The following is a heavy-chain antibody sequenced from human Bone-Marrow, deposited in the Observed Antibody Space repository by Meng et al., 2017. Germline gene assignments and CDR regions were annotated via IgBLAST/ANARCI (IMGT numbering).Heavy chain of an antibody. Sequence: GESLKISCGASGFTFSSYSMNWVRQAPGKGLEWVSSISSSSSYIYYADSVKGRFTISRDNAKNSLYLQMNSLRAEDTAVYYCARMGFGELLSPYGMDVWGQGTTVTVSS. CDR2: ISSSSSYI. CDR1: GFTFSSYS. D-gene: IGHD3-10*01. V-gene: IGHV3-21*01. CDR3: ARMGFGELLSPYGMDV. J-gene: IGHJ6*02.